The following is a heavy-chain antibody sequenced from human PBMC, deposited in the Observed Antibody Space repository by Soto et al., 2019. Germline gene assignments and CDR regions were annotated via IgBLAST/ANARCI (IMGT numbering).Heavy chain of an antibody. D-gene: IGHD5-12*01. Sequence: GASVKVSCKASGGTFSSYAISWVRQAPGQGLEWMGGIIPIFGTANYAQKFQGRVTITADESTSTAYMELSSLRSEDTAVYYCAGLYDHYYYGMDVWGQGTTVTVSS. CDR1: GGTFSSYA. CDR3: AGLYDHYYYGMDV. CDR2: IIPIFGTA. V-gene: IGHV1-69*13. J-gene: IGHJ6*02.